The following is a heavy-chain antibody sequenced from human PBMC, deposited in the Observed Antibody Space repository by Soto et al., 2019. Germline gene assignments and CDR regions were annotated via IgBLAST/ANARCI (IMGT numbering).Heavy chain of an antibody. CDR3: AKDSGSSSPASFYYFDY. V-gene: IGHV3-9*01. CDR2: ISWNSGSI. J-gene: IGHJ4*02. CDR1: GFTFDDYA. D-gene: IGHD6-6*01. Sequence: PGGSLRLSCAASGFTFDDYAMHWVRQAPGKGLEWVSGISWNSGSIGYADSVKGRFTISRDNAKNSLYLQMNSLRAEDTALYYCAKDSGSSSPASFYYFDYWGQGTLVTVSS.